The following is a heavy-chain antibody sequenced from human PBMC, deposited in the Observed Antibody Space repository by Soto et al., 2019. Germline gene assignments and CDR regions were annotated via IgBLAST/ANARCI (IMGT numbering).Heavy chain of an antibody. D-gene: IGHD3-22*01. V-gene: IGHV3-7*03. J-gene: IGHJ4*02. CDR3: ASLITYYYDSSGYSQC. CDR1: GFTFSSYW. CDR2: IKQDGSEK. Sequence: EVQLVESGGGLVQPGGSLRLSCAASGFTFSSYWMSWVRQAPGKGLEWVANIKQDGSEKYYVDSVKGRFTISRDNAKNSLYLQINSLRAEDTAVYYCASLITYYYDSSGYSQCWGQGTLVTVSS.